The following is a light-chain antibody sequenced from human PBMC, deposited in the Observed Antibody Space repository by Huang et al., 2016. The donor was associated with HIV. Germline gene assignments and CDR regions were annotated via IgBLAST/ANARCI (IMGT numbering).Light chain of an antibody. CDR2: DVS. Sequence: DIQMTQSPSSLSASVGDRVTITCRASQDISNYLNCYQQKPGEAPKLLIYDVSNLETWVPSRFSGSGSGTHFTFTISSLQPEDVATYYCQRYDNFPPFTFGPGTKVDLK. V-gene: IGKV1-33*01. J-gene: IGKJ3*01. CDR1: QDISNY. CDR3: QRYDNFPPFT.